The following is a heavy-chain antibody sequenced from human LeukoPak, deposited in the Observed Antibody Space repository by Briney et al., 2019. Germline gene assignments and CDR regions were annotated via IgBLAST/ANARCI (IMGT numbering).Heavy chain of an antibody. D-gene: IGHD6-19*01. CDR2: ISGSLSDV. Sequence: PGGSLRLSCAASGFTFSDSYMTWIRQAPGKGLELLSYISGSLSDVNYIDSVRGRFTISRDNAKNSLYLQMNSLRAEDTAVYYRARDGGWLYYYYYMDVWGKGTTVTVSS. CDR3: ARDGGWLYYYYYMDV. V-gene: IGHV3-11*04. J-gene: IGHJ6*03. CDR1: GFTFSDSY.